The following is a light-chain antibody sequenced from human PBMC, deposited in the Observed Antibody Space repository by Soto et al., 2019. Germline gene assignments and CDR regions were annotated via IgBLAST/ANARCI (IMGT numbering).Light chain of an antibody. J-gene: IGKJ4*01. V-gene: IGKV1-39*01. Sequence: DIQMTQSPSSLSASVGDRVTITCRASQSISSYLNWYQQKPGKAPKLLIYAASSLQSGGPSRFSGRGSGTDFTLTISSLQPEDFATYYCQQCYSTPPACGGGTKVEIK. CDR3: QQCYSTPPA. CDR2: AAS. CDR1: QSISSY.